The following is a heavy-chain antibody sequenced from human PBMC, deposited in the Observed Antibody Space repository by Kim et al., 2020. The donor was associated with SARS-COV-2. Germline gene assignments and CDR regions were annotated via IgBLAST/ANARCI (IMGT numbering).Heavy chain of an antibody. CDR2: INTNTGNP. V-gene: IGHV7-4-1*02. J-gene: IGHJ5*02. CDR1: GYTFTSYA. D-gene: IGHD2-2*01. CDR3: AREYCSSTSCWYNWFDP. Sequence: ASVKVSCKASGYTFTSYAMNWVRQAPGQGLEWMGWINTNTGNPTYDQGFTGRFVFSLDTSVSTAYLQISSLKAEDTAVYYCAREYCSSTSCWYNWFDPWGQGTLVTVSS.